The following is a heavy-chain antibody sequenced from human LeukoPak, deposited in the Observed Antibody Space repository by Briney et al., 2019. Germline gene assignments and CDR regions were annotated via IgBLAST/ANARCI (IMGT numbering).Heavy chain of an antibody. V-gene: IGHV4-61*02. J-gene: IGHJ3*02. CDR3: ARDPRFIGAFDI. CDR2: IYTTGST. Sequence: SETLSLTCTVSGGSISSGSYYWSWIRQPAGKGLEWIGRIYTTGSTNYNPSLKSRVTISVDTSKNQFSLKLSSVTAADTAVYYCARDPRFIGAFDIWGQGTMVTVSS. CDR1: GGSISSGSYY.